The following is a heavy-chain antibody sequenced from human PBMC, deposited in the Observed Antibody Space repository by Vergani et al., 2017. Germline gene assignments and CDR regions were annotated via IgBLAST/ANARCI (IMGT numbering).Heavy chain of an antibody. D-gene: IGHD2-2*01. Sequence: EVQLLESGGGLVQPGGSLRLSCAASGFTFSSYAMSWVRQAPGKGLEWVSAISGSGGSTYYADSVKGRFTISRDNSKNTLYLQMNSLRAEDTAVYYCAKVRRGDIVVVPASIVDYWGQGTLVTVSS. CDR3: AKVRRGDIVVVPASIVDY. V-gene: IGHV3-23*01. CDR2: ISGSGGST. J-gene: IGHJ4*02. CDR1: GFTFSSYA.